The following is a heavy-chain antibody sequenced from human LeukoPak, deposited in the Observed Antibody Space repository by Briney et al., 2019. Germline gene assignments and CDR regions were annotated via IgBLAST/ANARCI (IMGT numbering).Heavy chain of an antibody. CDR3: AKDYGDCSGGSCYSSCAFDI. CDR1: GITFITYA. Sequence: GGSLRLSCETSGITFITYAMNWVRQAPGKGLEWVSRISNGGVSTLYADSVKGRFTISRDNFKNTLHLEMNSLRAEDTAIYYCAKDYGDCSGGSCYSSCAFDIWGQGTMVTVSS. V-gene: IGHV3-23*01. CDR2: ISNGGVST. J-gene: IGHJ3*02. D-gene: IGHD2-15*01.